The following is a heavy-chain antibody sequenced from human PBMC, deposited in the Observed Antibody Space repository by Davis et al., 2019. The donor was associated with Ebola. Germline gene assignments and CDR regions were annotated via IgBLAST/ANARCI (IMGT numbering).Heavy chain of an antibody. V-gene: IGHV3-7*01. CDR1: GFTFSSSW. CDR2: IKADGSAK. J-gene: IGHJ4*02. CDR3: ARWASVGY. Sequence: GGSLRLSCAASGFTFSSSWMTWVRQAPETGLEWVATIKADGSAKYYVDSVKGRFTISRDNVKNSLYLQMDSLRAEDTAVYYCARWASVGYWGQGTLVTVSS. D-gene: IGHD1-26*01.